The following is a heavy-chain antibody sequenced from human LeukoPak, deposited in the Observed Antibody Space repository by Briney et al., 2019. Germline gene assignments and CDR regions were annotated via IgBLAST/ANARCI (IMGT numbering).Heavy chain of an antibody. V-gene: IGHV4-4*02. CDR2: IYHSGST. CDR1: GASISSNNW. CDR3: ARERVGGVVRYFDY. D-gene: IGHD3-16*01. Sequence: SETLSLTCAVSGASISSNNWWWSWVRQPPGKGLEWIGEIYHSGSTNYNPSLKSRVTMSVDKSKNQFSLRLSSVTAADTAVYYCARERVGGVVRYFDYWGQGTLVTVSS. J-gene: IGHJ4*02.